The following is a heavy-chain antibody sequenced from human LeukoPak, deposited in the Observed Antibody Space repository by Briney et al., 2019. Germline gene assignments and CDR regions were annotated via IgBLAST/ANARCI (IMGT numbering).Heavy chain of an antibody. Sequence: KSGGSLRLSCAASGFTFSSYAMSWVRQAPGKGLEWVSAISGSGASTYYADSVKGRFTISRDNSKNTLYVQMNSLSAEDTAVYYCAKSQFGGVFDGFDIWGQGTMVTVSS. J-gene: IGHJ3*02. D-gene: IGHD3-16*01. CDR3: AKSQFGGVFDGFDI. CDR1: GFTFSSYA. V-gene: IGHV3-23*01. CDR2: ISGSGAST.